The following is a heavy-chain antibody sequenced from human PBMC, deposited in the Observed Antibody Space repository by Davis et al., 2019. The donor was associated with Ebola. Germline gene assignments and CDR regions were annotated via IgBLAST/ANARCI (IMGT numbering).Heavy chain of an antibody. CDR2: ISGSGGTT. Sequence: GESLKISCADSVITFSSYAMTWVRQAPGKGLEWVSAISGSGGTTYYAGSVKGRFTVSRDNSKKTMYLQMNSLRAEDTAVYYCAKSGLSFGVVKYHYGMDVWGKGTTVTASS. CDR1: VITFSSYA. V-gene: IGHV3-23*01. D-gene: IGHD3-3*01. CDR3: AKSGLSFGVVKYHYGMDV. J-gene: IGHJ6*04.